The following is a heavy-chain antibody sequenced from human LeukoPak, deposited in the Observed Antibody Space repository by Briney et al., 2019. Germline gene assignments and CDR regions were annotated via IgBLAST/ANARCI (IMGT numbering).Heavy chain of an antibody. CDR1: GFTFSPYS. CDR3: ARALRLGVVIIDAFDI. D-gene: IGHD3-3*01. Sequence: GGSLRLSCAASGFTFSPYSVNWVRQAPGKGLEWVSYMSSGGSTIYYADSVKGRFTISRDNAKNSLYLQMNSLRAEDTAVYYYARALRLGVVIIDAFDIWGQGTMVTVSS. V-gene: IGHV3-48*01. J-gene: IGHJ3*02. CDR2: MSSGGSTI.